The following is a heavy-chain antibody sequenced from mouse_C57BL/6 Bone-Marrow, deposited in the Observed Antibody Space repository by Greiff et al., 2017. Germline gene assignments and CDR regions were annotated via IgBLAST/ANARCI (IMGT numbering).Heavy chain of an antibody. CDR3: TGSGDY. CDR1: GFTFSNYW. CDR2: IRLKSDNYAT. J-gene: IGHJ2*01. Sequence: EVKVEESGGGLVQPGGSMKLSCVASGFTFSNYWMNWVRQSPEKGLEWVAQIRLKSDNYATNYAESVKGRFTISRDDSTSSVYLQMNNLRAEDTGIYYCTGSGDYWGQGTTLTVSS. V-gene: IGHV6-3*01.